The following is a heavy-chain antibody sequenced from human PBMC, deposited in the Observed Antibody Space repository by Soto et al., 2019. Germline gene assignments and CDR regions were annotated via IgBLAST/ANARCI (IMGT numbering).Heavy chain of an antibody. D-gene: IGHD1-20*01. CDR1: GFDFSSHG. J-gene: IGHJ4*02. CDR2: IWHDGSQK. CDR3: AREDGLTHFRY. V-gene: IGHV3-33*01. Sequence: QVQLVESGGGAVQPGRSLRLSCTVSGFDFSSHGYHWVRQAPGKGLEWVAVIWHDGSQKYYADSVKGRFTISRDDAKATLYLQMNSLRAEDTTLYHCAREDGLTHFRYWGQGALVTVSP.